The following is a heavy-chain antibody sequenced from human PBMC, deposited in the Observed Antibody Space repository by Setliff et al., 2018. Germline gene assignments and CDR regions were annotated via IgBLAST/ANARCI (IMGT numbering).Heavy chain of an antibody. CDR3: ARAPQYTNYWYALSWFDP. CDR2: IDQGGST. CDR1: GGSFSDSH. V-gene: IGHV4-34*01. Sequence: SETLSLPCAVYGGSFSDSHWSWIRQPPGKGLEWIGEIDQGGSTNYNPSLKSRVTISLDTSKNQFSLKLASMTAADTAIYYCARAPQYTNYWYALSWFDPWGQGTLVTVSS. J-gene: IGHJ5*02. D-gene: IGHD2-8*02.